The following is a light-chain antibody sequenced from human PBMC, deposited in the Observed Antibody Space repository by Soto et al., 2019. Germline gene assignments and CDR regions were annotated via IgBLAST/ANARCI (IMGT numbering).Light chain of an antibody. Sequence: QSALTQPASVYGSPGQSITISCTGTSSDVGTYTLVSWYQQHPGKAPKLVIYEVNKRPAGVSKRFSGSKSGDTASLTISGLQAEDEADYYCSSYAGAITFYVFGTGTKVTVL. J-gene: IGLJ1*01. CDR1: SSDVGTYTL. CDR3: SSYAGAITFYV. CDR2: EVN. V-gene: IGLV2-23*02.